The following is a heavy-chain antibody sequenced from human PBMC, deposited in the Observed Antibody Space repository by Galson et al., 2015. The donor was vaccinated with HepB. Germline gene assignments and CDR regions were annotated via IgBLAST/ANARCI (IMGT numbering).Heavy chain of an antibody. D-gene: IGHD1-7*01. CDR3: ARGTKGTYYYYYMDV. CDR2: IIPIFGTA. Sequence: SVKVSCKASGGTFSSYAISWVRQAPGQGLEWMGGIIPIFGTANYAQKFQGRVTITADESTSTAYMELSSLRSEDTAVYYCARGTKGTYYYYYMDVWGKGTTVTVSS. CDR1: GGTFSSYA. J-gene: IGHJ6*03. V-gene: IGHV1-69*13.